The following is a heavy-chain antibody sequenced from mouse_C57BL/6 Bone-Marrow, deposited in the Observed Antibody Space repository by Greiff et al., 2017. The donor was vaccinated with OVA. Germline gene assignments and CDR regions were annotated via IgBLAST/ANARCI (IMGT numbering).Heavy chain of an antibody. D-gene: IGHD1-1*01. J-gene: IGHJ3*01. Sequence: QVQLQQSGAELVRPGTSVKMSCKASGYTFTNYWIGWAKQRPGHGLEWIGDIYPGGGYTNYNEKFKGKATLTADKSSSTAYMQFSSLTSEDSAVYYCARCDYGSTSWFAYWGQGTLVTVSA. CDR2: IYPGGGYT. CDR1: GYTFTNYW. CDR3: ARCDYGSTSWFAY. V-gene: IGHV1-63*01.